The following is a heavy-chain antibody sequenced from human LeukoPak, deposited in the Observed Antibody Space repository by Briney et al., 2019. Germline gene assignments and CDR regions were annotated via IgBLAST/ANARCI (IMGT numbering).Heavy chain of an antibody. J-gene: IGHJ4*02. CDR2: INSDGSST. Sequence: GGSLRLSCAASGFTFSSCWMHWVRQAPGKGLMWVSRINSDGSSTSYADSVKGRFTISRDNSKNTLYLQMNSLRAEDTAVYYCAKDQWGYCSSTSCYALDYWGQGTLVTVSS. CDR1: GFTFSSCW. D-gene: IGHD2-2*01. CDR3: AKDQWGYCSSTSCYALDY. V-gene: IGHV3-74*01.